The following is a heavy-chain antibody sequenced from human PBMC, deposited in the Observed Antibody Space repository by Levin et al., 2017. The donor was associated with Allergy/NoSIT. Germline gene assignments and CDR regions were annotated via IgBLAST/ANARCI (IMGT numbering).Heavy chain of an antibody. Sequence: GGSLRLSCAASGFTFSTYAMSWVRQAPGKGLEWVSSIAGSGGSASYADSVKGRFTISRDNSKNTLYLQMSSLRVEDTAIYYCAKDGQWFGGNLADFDFWGQGTLVTVSS. CDR3: AKDGQWFGGNLADFDF. V-gene: IGHV3-23*01. CDR1: GFTFSTYA. J-gene: IGHJ4*02. D-gene: IGHD3-10*01. CDR2: IAGSGGSA.